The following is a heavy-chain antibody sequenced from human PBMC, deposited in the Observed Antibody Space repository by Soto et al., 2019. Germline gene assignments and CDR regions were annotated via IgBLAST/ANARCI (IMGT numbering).Heavy chain of an antibody. CDR3: ANRSPPHIAVAGNRDAFDI. CDR1: GFTFSSYA. D-gene: IGHD6-19*01. J-gene: IGHJ3*02. CDR2: ISGSGGST. Sequence: GGSLRLSCAASGFTFSSYAMSWVRQAPGKGLEWVSAISGSGGSTYYADSVKGRFTISRDNSKNTLYLQMNSLRAEDTAVYYCANRSPPHIAVAGNRDAFDIWGQGTMVTVSS. V-gene: IGHV3-23*01.